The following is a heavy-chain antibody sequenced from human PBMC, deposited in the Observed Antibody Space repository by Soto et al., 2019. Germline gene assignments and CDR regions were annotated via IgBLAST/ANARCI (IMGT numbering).Heavy chain of an antibody. CDR3: ARGRFLEWLSIYYYYAMDV. D-gene: IGHD3-3*01. Sequence: SVKVSCKASGFTFTNYGISWVRQAPGQGLEWMGGIIPIFGTTNYAQKFQGRVTITADKSTSTAYMELSSLRSEDTAVYSCARGRFLEWLSIYYYYAMDVWGQGTTVTVSS. CDR1: GFTFTNYG. J-gene: IGHJ6*02. V-gene: IGHV1-69*06. CDR2: IIPIFGTT.